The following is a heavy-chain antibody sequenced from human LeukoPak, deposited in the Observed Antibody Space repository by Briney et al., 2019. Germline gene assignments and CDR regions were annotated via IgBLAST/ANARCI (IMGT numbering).Heavy chain of an antibody. J-gene: IGHJ4*02. D-gene: IGHD5-18*01. CDR1: GGSFSGYY. V-gene: IGHV4-34*01. Sequence: PSETLPLTCAVYGGSFSGYYWSWIRQPPGKGLEWIGEIYHSGSTNYNPSLKSRVTISVDTSKNRFSLKLSSVTAADTAVYYCARASGGYSYGYHYWGQGTLVTVSS. CDR3: ARASGGYSYGYHY. CDR2: IYHSGST.